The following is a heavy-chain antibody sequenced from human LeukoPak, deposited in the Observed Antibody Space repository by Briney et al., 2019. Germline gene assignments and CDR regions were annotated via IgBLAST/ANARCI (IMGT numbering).Heavy chain of an antibody. CDR2: ISWKTSSI. V-gene: IGHV3-9*01. Sequence: TGGSLRLSCAASGFTFDDYDMHWVRQTPGKGLEWVSGISWKTSSIGYADSLKGRFTISRDNAKNSLYLQMNSLRREDTAFYYCAKGGPPADNLWYFDLWGRGTLVTVSS. D-gene: IGHD2-2*01. CDR1: GFTFDDYD. CDR3: AKGGPPADNLWYFDL. J-gene: IGHJ2*01.